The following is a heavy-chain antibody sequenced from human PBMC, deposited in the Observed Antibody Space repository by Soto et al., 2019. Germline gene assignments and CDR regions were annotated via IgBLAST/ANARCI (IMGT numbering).Heavy chain of an antibody. CDR2: ISAYNGNT. Sequence: ASLKVSCKASGYTFTSYGISWVRQAPGQGLEWMGWISAYNGNTNYAQKLQGRVTMTTDTSTSTAYMELRGLRSDDKAVYYCARDRKYSGYDALDYWGQGTLVTVSS. CDR1: GYTFTSYG. CDR3: ARDRKYSGYDALDY. V-gene: IGHV1-18*01. D-gene: IGHD5-12*01. J-gene: IGHJ4*02.